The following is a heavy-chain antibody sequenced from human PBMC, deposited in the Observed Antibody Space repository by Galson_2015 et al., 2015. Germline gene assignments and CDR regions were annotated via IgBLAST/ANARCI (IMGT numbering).Heavy chain of an antibody. Sequence: SGKVSCKASGYTFTSYAMNWVRQAPGQGLEWMGWINTNTGDPTYAQGFTGRFVFSLDTSVSTAYLQISSLKAEDTAVYYCARPQGLTTVTFDAFDIWGQGTMVTVSS. D-gene: IGHD4-17*01. CDR2: INTNTGDP. J-gene: IGHJ3*02. V-gene: IGHV7-4-1*02. CDR3: ARPQGLTTVTFDAFDI. CDR1: GYTFTSYA.